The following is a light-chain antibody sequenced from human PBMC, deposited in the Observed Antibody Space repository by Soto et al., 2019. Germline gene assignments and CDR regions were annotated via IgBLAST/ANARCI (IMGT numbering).Light chain of an antibody. CDR3: QQTFSLPRT. CDR1: QSISSW. V-gene: IGKV1-12*01. CDR2: ETS. J-gene: IGKJ1*01. Sequence: DIQVTQSPSTLSASVGDRVTITCRASQSISSWLAWYQQKPGEAPNLLIYETSTLQSGVPSRFSGDGYGTDFTLSISSLHPEDFATYYCQQTFSLPRTFGQGTKVDI.